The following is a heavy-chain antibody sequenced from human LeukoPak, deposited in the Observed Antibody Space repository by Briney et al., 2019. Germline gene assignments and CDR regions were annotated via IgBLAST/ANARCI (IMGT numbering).Heavy chain of an antibody. D-gene: IGHD3-10*02. CDR1: GFPFNSYG. J-gene: IGHJ6*02. V-gene: IGHV3-30*03. Sequence: PGGSLRLFCAASGFPFNSYGMHWARQATGKGLECEAVISDDESNKYYADSVKRRFTISRDNSKNTLYLQMNSLRAEDTAVYYCARDLHYYVAMDVWGQGTTVTVSS. CDR2: ISDDESNK. CDR3: ARDLHYYVAMDV.